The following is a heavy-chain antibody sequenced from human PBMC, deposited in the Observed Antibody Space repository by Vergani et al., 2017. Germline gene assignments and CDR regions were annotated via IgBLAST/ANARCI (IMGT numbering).Heavy chain of an antibody. Sequence: QLQLQESGPGLVKPSETLSLTCTVSGGSLSSSSYYWGWIRQPPGKGLEWIGSIYYSGSTYYNPSLKSRVTISVDTSKNQFSLKLSSVTAADTAVYYCARRITGYDAFDIWGQGTMVTVSS. CDR1: GGSLSSSSYY. J-gene: IGHJ3*02. V-gene: IGHV4-39*01. D-gene: IGHD1-20*01. CDR2: IYYSGST. CDR3: ARRITGYDAFDI.